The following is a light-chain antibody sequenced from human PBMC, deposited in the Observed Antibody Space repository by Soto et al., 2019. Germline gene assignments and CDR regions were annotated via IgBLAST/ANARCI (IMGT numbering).Light chain of an antibody. J-gene: IGLJ1*01. Sequence: QSVLTQPASVSGSPGQSITISCTGTSSDIGSYNLVSWYQQHPGKAPKLMIYEVTNRPSGVSHRFSGSKSGNTASLTISGLQAEDEADYYCCSYAGSSTFVFGNGTKVTVL. CDR2: EVT. V-gene: IGLV2-23*02. CDR3: CSYAGSSTFV. CDR1: SSDIGSYNL.